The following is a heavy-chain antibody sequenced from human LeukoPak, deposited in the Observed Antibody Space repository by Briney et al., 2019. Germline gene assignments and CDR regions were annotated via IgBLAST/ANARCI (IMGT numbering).Heavy chain of an antibody. CDR3: ARTISDIAAANEYFQH. V-gene: IGHV3-21*01. D-gene: IGHD6-13*01. CDR1: GFTFSSYS. CDR2: ISSSSSYI. J-gene: IGHJ1*01. Sequence: GGSLRLSCAASGFTFSSYSMNWVRQAPGKGLEWVSSISSSSSYIYYADSVKGRFTISRDNAKNSLYLQMNSLRAEDTAVYYCARTISDIAAANEYFQHWGQGTLVTVSS.